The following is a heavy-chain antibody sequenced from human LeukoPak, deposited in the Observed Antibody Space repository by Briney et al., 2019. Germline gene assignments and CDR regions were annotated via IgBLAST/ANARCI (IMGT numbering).Heavy chain of an antibody. J-gene: IGHJ4*02. V-gene: IGHV4-59*08. CDR1: GGSFSGYY. D-gene: IGHD3-3*01. CDR3: ARRSGDYDFWSGYYTLYYFDY. Sequence: ASETLSLTCAVYGGSFSGYYWSWIRQPPGKGLEWIGYIYYSGSTNYNPSLKSRVTISVDTSKNQFSLKLSYVPAADTAVYYCARRSGDYDFWSGYYTLYYFDYWGQGTLVTVSS. CDR2: IYYSGST.